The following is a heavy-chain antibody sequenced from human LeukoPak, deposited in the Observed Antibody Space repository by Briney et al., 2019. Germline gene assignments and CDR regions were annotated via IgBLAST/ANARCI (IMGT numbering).Heavy chain of an antibody. CDR2: IIPIFGTA. CDR3: ARGGNYYYYMDV. J-gene: IGHJ6*03. Sequence: SVKVSCKASGGTFSSYAISWVRQAPGQGLEWMGGIIPIFGTANYAQKFQGRVTITTDESTSTAYMELSSLRSEDTAVYYCARGGNYYYYMDVRGKGTTVTVSS. V-gene: IGHV1-69*05. CDR1: GGTFSSYA.